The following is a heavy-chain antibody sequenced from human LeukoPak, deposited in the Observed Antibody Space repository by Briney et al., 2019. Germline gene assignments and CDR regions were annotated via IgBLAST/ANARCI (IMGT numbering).Heavy chain of an antibody. J-gene: IGHJ4*02. CDR2: ITGSDDRT. CDR3: AKGPQVGSGYHPDF. D-gene: IGHD3-22*01. Sequence: PGGSLRLSCAASGFTFSGAAMTWVRQAPGKGLEGVSTITGSDDRTYYADSVKGRFTISRDYSKNTLRLQMSSLTVEDTAIYYCAKGPQVGSGYHPDFWGQGTLVTVSS. V-gene: IGHV3-23*01. CDR1: GFTFSGAA.